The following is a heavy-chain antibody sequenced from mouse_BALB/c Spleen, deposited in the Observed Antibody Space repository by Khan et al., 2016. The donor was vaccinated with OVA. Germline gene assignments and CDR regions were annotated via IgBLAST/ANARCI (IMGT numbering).Heavy chain of an antibody. D-gene: IGHD1-1*01. J-gene: IGHJ2*01. Sequence: LQQSGAELAKPGASVKMSCKASGYTFINYWILWVKQRPGQGLEWIGYINPSTGYTEYNQNFKDKATLTADKSSSTAYMQLSSLTSEDSAVYYCARRGLRWYFDYGGQGTTLTVSS. V-gene: IGHV1-7*01. CDR1: GYTFINYW. CDR2: INPSTGYT. CDR3: ARRGLRWYFDY.